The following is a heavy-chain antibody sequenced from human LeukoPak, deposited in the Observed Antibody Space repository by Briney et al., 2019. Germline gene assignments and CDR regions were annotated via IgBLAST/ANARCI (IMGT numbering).Heavy chain of an antibody. J-gene: IGHJ5*02. V-gene: IGHV4-38-2*02. CDR2: IYHSGST. CDR1: CGSISSYY. CDR3: ARAQWAHHGWFDP. Sequence: SETLSLTCTVSCGSISSYYWGWIRQPPGKGLEWIGSIYHSGSTYYNPSLKSRVTISVDTSKNQFSLKLSSVTAADTAVYYCARAQWAHHGWFDPWGQGTLVTLSS. D-gene: IGHD1-26*01.